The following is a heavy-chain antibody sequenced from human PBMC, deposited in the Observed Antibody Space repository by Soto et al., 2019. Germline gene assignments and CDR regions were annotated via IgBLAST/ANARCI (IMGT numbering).Heavy chain of an antibody. Sequence: QVQLVQSRAEVKKPGASVKVSCKTSGYSFTTYGINWVRQAPGQGLEWMGWINTYNGNTKYAQNLQGRDTMTTDTSTSTVYMELGSLRSDDTAIYFCARSHRRRWYVLEYWAQGTLVTVSS. CDR2: INTYNGNT. V-gene: IGHV1-18*01. D-gene: IGHD6-13*01. CDR1: GYSFTTYG. CDR3: ARSHRRRWYVLEY. J-gene: IGHJ4*02.